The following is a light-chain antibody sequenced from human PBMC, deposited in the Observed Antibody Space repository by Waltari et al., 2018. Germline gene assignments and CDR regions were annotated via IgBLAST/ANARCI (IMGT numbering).Light chain of an antibody. Sequence: QAAVTQEPSVTVSPGGTVTLTCGSSTGAVTSGHYPFWIQQKPGQAPRTLIYDGSNKHSWTPARFSGSLLGGKAALTLSGAQLEDEAEYYCLLSYSGDHVIFGGGTKLTVL. CDR1: TGAVTSGHY. J-gene: IGLJ2*01. CDR3: LLSYSGDHVI. V-gene: IGLV7-46*01. CDR2: DGS.